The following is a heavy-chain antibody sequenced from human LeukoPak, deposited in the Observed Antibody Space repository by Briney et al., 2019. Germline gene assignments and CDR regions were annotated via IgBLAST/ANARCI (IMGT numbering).Heavy chain of an antibody. Sequence: GGSLRLSCAASGFTFSSYAMHWVRQAPGKGLEWVAIISFDGSIKYYADSVKGRFTISRDNSKNTLYLQMSSLRGEDTAVYYCARDESPKVGATTGSLDYWGQGTLVTVSS. D-gene: IGHD1-26*01. J-gene: IGHJ4*02. V-gene: IGHV3-30*04. CDR3: ARDESPKVGATTGSLDY. CDR2: ISFDGSIK. CDR1: GFTFSSYA.